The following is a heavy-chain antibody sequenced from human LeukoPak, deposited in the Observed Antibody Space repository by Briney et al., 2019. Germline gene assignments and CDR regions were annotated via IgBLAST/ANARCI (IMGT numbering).Heavy chain of an antibody. CDR3: ARDDTGVIRGIRFHY. CDR1: GASISSGYW. D-gene: IGHD3-10*01. J-gene: IGHJ4*02. CDR2: IYHSGST. V-gene: IGHV4-4*02. Sequence: SETLSLTCAVSGASISSGYWWGWVRQPPGKGLEWIGEIYHSGSTNHNPSLKSRVTISVDKSKSQFSLNLSSVTAADTAVYYCARDDTGVIRGIRFHYWGQGTLVTASS.